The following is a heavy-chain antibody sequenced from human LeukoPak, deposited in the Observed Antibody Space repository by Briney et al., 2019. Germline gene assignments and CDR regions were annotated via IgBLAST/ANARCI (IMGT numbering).Heavy chain of an antibody. J-gene: IGHJ4*02. Sequence: GASLQISCKGSGYSFTSYWIGWVRQLPGKGLEWMGIIFPRDSDARYSPSFQGQVTISADKSISTAYLQWSSLKASDTAMYYCARQYSSSDYDYWGQGTLVTVSS. V-gene: IGHV5-51*01. D-gene: IGHD6-6*01. CDR3: ARQYSSSDYDY. CDR1: GYSFTSYW. CDR2: IFPRDSDA.